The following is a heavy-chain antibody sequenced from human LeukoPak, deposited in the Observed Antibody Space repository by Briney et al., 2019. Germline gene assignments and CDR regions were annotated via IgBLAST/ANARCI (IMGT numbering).Heavy chain of an antibody. J-gene: IGHJ4*02. CDR1: GFSSSSCS. D-gene: IGHD3-16*01. V-gene: IGHV3-30*18. CDR3: AKANWVSHADAVW. Sequence: GGSLRLSCAGAGFSSSSCSKHWVRQAPGKGLDWVATVLCNGNKHYGDSVKGRFTLSRDDSRNTVYLQLNNLRVEDTAIYYCAKANWVSHADAVWWGQGTQVTVSS. CDR2: VLCNGNK.